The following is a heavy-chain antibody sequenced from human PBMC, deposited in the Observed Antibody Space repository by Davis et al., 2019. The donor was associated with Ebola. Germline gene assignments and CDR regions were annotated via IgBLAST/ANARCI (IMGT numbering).Heavy chain of an antibody. V-gene: IGHV1-3*01. CDR2: INAGNGNT. CDR1: GHTFSSYA. CDR3: ARGGITMMIVPRDYYYGLDV. Sequence: AASVKVSCKASGHTFSSYAMHWVRQAPGQRLEWMGWINAGNGNTKYSQKFQGRVTITRDTSASTAYMELSSLRSEDTAVYYCARGGITMMIVPRDYYYGLDVWGQGTTVTVSS. J-gene: IGHJ6*02. D-gene: IGHD3-22*01.